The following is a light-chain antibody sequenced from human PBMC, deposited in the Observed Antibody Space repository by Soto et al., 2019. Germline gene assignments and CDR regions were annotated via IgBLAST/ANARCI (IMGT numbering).Light chain of an antibody. J-gene: IGLJ1*01. CDR1: SSNIGATYD. Sequence: QSVLTQPPSVSGAPGQRVTISCTGSSSNIGATYDVQWYEQLPGTDPQLLIYGNSNRPSGVTDRFSVSKSGTSASLAITGLQDDDEAEYYRQPYESSPSAHYVFGTGTKLTVL. CDR3: QPYESSPSAHYV. CDR2: GNS. V-gene: IGLV1-40*01.